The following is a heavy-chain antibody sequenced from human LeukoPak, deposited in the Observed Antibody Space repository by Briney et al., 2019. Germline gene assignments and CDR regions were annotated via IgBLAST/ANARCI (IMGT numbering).Heavy chain of an antibody. J-gene: IGHJ5*02. CDR3: VAGCSGGSCYIEYSWFDP. Sequence: PSETLSLTCAVSGYSISIGYYWGWIRQPPGKGLEWIGTSYHSGNTYYNPSLKIRVTISEDTSKNQFSLKLSSVTAADTAVYYCVAGCSGGSCYIEYSWFDPWGQGTLVTVSS. CDR1: GYSISIGYY. D-gene: IGHD2-15*01. V-gene: IGHV4-38-2*01. CDR2: SYHSGNT.